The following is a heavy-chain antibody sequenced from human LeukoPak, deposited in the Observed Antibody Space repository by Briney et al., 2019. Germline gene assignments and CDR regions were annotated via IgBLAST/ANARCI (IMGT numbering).Heavy chain of an antibody. CDR2: IWYDGSNK. CDR3: ARQAYGGDSPSFDP. D-gene: IGHD4-23*01. J-gene: IGHJ5*02. V-gene: IGHV3-33*01. CDR1: GFTLSNYG. Sequence: GGSLRLSCTASGFTLSNYGMHRVRQAPGKGLEWVAVIWYDGSNKYYTDSVKGRFTISRDSSKNTLYLEMNSLRAEDTAVYSCARQAYGGDSPSFDPWGQGTLVTVSS.